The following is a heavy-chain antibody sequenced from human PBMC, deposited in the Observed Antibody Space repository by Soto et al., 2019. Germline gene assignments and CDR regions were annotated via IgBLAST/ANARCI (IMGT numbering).Heavy chain of an antibody. CDR1: GFTFSGSA. Sequence: EVQLVESGGGLVQPGGSLKLSCAASGFTFSGSAMHWVRQASGKGLEGVGRIRSKGNNYATAYGASLKGRFTISRDDSKNTAYLQMNSLNTEDTAVYYCSRQAADFWSGKPQYYMDVWGKGTPVTVSS. V-gene: IGHV3-73*01. D-gene: IGHD3-3*01. CDR2: IRSKGNNYAT. CDR3: SRQAADFWSGKPQYYMDV. J-gene: IGHJ6*03.